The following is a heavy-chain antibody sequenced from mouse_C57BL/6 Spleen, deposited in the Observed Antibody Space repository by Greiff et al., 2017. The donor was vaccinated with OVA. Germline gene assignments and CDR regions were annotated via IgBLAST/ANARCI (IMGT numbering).Heavy chain of an antibody. CDR1: GFTFSDYG. J-gene: IGHJ4*01. Sequence: EVQLVESGGGLVKPGGSLKLSCAASGFTFSDYGMHWVRQAPEKGLEWVAYISSGSSTIYYADTVKGRFTISRDNAKNTLFLQMTSLRSEDTAMYYCGKVYYSNCDAMEYWGQGTSVTVSS. V-gene: IGHV5-17*01. D-gene: IGHD2-5*01. CDR3: GKVYYSNCDAMEY. CDR2: ISSGSSTI.